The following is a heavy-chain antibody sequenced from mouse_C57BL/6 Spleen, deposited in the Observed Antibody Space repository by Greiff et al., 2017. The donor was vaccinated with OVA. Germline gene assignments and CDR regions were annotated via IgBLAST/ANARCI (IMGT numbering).Heavy chain of an antibody. CDR3: VRGDSSGYYYAMDY. CDR1: GFTFNTYA. D-gene: IGHD3-2*02. CDR2: IRSKSSNYAT. J-gene: IGHJ4*01. V-gene: IGHV10-3*01. Sequence: DVKLQESGGGLVQPKGSLKLSCAASGFTFNTYAMHWVRQAPGKGLEWVARIRSKSSNYATYYADSVKDSFTISRDDSQSRLYLQMNNLKTEDTAMYYCVRGDSSGYYYAMDYWGQGTSVTVSS.